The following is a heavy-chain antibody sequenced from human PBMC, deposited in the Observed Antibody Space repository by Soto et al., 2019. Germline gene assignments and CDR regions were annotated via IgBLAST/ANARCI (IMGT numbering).Heavy chain of an antibody. CDR1: GYTFTGYY. Sequence: QVQLVQSGTEVKRPGDSVKVSCKASGYTFTGYYVHWVRQAPGQGLEWMGWINPNSGDTYLAQMFRGRVTMNRDTSIGTAYMELRGLTSDDTAEYYCAKGGAIVAAGTRVYLYNAMDVWGQGTTVTVSS. CDR3: AKGGAIVAAGTRVYLYNAMDV. CDR2: INPNSGDT. V-gene: IGHV1-2*02. D-gene: IGHD1-26*01. J-gene: IGHJ6*02.